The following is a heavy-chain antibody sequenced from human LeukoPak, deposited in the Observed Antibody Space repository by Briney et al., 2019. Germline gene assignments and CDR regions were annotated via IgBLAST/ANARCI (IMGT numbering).Heavy chain of an antibody. CDR1: GYTFTSYG. D-gene: IGHD2/OR15-2a*01. J-gene: IGHJ4*02. V-gene: IGHV1-18*04. Sequence: ASVKVSCKASGYTFTSYGISWVRQAPGQGLEWMGWMSAYNGNTNYAQKLQGRVTMTTDTSTSTAYTELRSLRSDDTAVYYCARERGPSQYFPFDYWGQGTLVTVSS. CDR2: MSAYNGNT. CDR3: ARERGPSQYFPFDY.